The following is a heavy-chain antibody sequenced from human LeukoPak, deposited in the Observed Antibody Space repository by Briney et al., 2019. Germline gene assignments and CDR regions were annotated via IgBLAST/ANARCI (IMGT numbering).Heavy chain of an antibody. V-gene: IGHV5-51*01. D-gene: IGHD2-15*01. CDR3: ASLGDTTYVVAPIF. CDR1: GYSFTNYW. Sequence: GESLKISCKGSGYSFTNYWIGWVRQMPGKGLGWMGVIQPGDSTTRYSPSFQGQVTTSADKSISTAYLQWSSLKASDTAMYYCASLGDTTYVVAPIFWGQGTLVTVSS. J-gene: IGHJ4*02. CDR2: IQPGDSTT.